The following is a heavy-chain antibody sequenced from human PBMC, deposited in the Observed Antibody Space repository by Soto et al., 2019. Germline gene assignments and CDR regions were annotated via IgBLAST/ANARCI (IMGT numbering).Heavy chain of an antibody. D-gene: IGHD6-19*01. CDR2: IYISGNT. V-gene: IGHV4-4*07. CDR3: ARELKPYNSGWYFTLS. J-gene: IGHJ5*02. CDR1: GFNFNSYT. Sequence: GSLRLSCAASGFNFNSYTINWVRQPAGKGLEWIGRIYISGNTKYNPSFKSRVTMSVDTSKNQVSLRLSSVTAADTAVYYCARELKPYNSGWYFTLSWSQGTQVTVSS.